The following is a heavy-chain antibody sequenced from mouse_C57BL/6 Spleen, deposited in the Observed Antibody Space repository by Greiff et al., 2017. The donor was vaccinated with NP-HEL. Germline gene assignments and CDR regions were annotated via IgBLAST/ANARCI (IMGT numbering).Heavy chain of an antibody. D-gene: IGHD2-3*01. CDR3: ARSPYDGYYPFAY. Sequence: VQLQQSGAELVRPGSSVKLSCKASGYTFTSYWMDWVKQRPGQGLEWIGNIYPSDSETHYNQKFKDKATLTVDKSSSTAYMQLSSLTSEDSAVYYCARSPYDGYYPFAYWGQGTLVTVSA. CDR1: GYTFTSYW. J-gene: IGHJ3*01. V-gene: IGHV1-61*01. CDR2: IYPSDSET.